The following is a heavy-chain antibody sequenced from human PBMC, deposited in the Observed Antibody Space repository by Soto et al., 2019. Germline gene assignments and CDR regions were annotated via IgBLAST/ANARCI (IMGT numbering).Heavy chain of an antibody. CDR2: ITDTGGDA. V-gene: IGHV3-74*03. CDR1: GFTFSKYW. Sequence: EVQLVESGGGLVQPGGSLRLSCAASGFTFSKYWMHWVRQVPGKGLVWVSTITDTGGDAKYADSVRGRFTISRDNSKKTLYLQMSSLRADDSAVYFCARGSKDSYPGSRIFDFWGRGTLVTVSS. CDR3: ARGSKDSYPGSRIFDF. J-gene: IGHJ4*02. D-gene: IGHD3-10*01.